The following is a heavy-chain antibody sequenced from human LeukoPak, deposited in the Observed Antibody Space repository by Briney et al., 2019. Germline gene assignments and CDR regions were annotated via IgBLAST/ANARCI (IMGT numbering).Heavy chain of an antibody. V-gene: IGHV1-2*02. CDR1: GYTFTGYY. CDR3: ARPYSGYDRDPITAAARYGMDV. D-gene: IGHD5-12*01. CDR2: INPNSGGT. J-gene: IGHJ6*02. Sequence: ASVKVSCKASGYTFTGYYMHWVRQAPGQGLEWMGWINPNSGGTNYAQKFQGRVTMIRDTSISTAYMELSRLRSDDTAVYYFARPYSGYDRDPITAAARYGMDVWGQGTTVTVSS.